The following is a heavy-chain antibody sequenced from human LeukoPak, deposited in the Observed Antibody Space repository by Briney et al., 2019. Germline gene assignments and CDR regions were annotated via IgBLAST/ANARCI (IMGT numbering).Heavy chain of an antibody. Sequence: EASVKVSCKASGGTFSSYAISWVRRAPGQGLEWMRRIIPIFGTANYAQKFQGRVTITTDESTSTAYMELSSLRSEDTAVYYCARDPPTMVRGTEFINWFDPWGQGTLVTVSS. J-gene: IGHJ5*02. CDR3: ARDPPTMVRGTEFINWFDP. CDR1: GGTFSSYA. D-gene: IGHD3-10*01. CDR2: IIPIFGTA. V-gene: IGHV1-69*05.